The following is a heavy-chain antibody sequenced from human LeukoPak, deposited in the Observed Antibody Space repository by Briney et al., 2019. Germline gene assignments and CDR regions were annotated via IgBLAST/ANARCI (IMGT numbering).Heavy chain of an antibody. CDR2: ISPNSGGT. CDR3: ARVTGYSGYDCDY. D-gene: IGHD5-12*01. CDR1: GYTFTGYY. V-gene: IGHV1-2*02. Sequence: ASVKVSCKASGYTFTGYYMHWVRQAPGQGLEWMGWISPNSGGTNYAQKFQGRVTMTRDTSISTAYMELSSLRSDDTAVYYCARVTGYSGYDCDYWGQGTLVTVSS. J-gene: IGHJ4*02.